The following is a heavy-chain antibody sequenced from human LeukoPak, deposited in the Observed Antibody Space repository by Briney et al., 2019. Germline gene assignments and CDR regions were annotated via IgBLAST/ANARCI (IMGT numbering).Heavy chain of an antibody. CDR2: ISNSDGTT. CDR1: GFTFSSYA. Sequence: GGSLRLSCAVSGFTFSSYAMSWVRQAPGKGLEWVSTISNSDGTTYYADSVKGRFTISRDNSKNTLYLQMNSLRAEDTAVYYCAKDANWGSSWYYRSGAFDIWGQGTMVTVSS. CDR3: AKDANWGSSWYYRSGAFDI. V-gene: IGHV3-23*01. D-gene: IGHD6-13*01. J-gene: IGHJ3*02.